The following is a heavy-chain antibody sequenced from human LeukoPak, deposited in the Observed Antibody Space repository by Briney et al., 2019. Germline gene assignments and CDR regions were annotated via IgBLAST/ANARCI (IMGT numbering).Heavy chain of an antibody. Sequence: PGGTLRLSCEATGFSFSSYAMSWVRQAPGEGLEWVSASSGSGDSADYADSVKGRFTISRDNSKNTLYLQMNSLRAEDTAVYYCARGAPTYYDSSGNRGPFDYWGQGTLVTVSS. CDR3: ARGAPTYYDSSGNRGPFDY. CDR2: SSGSGDSA. D-gene: IGHD3-22*01. J-gene: IGHJ4*02. V-gene: IGHV3-23*01. CDR1: GFSFSSYA.